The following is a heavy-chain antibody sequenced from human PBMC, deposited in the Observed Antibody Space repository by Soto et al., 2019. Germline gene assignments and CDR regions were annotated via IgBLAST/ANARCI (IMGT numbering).Heavy chain of an antibody. V-gene: IGHV4-31*03. CDR2: ISHSGST. D-gene: IGHD3-22*01. Sequence: SETLSLTCSVSGGSISSGGHYWSWIRQHPRKGLEWIGYISHSGSTYYNPSLKSRVTISADTSSNQVSLKLSSVTAADTAVYYCARVRHFYNSSGYLHSPYYSDYWGQGTLVTVSS. CDR3: ARVRHFYNSSGYLHSPYYSDY. J-gene: IGHJ4*02. CDR1: GGSISSGGHY.